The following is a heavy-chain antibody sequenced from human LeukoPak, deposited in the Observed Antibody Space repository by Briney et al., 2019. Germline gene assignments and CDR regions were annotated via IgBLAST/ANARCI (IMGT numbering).Heavy chain of an antibody. CDR3: ARLKQQLVDYYYYMDV. J-gene: IGHJ6*03. CDR1: GYSFTSYW. CDR2: IYPGDSDT. Sequence: GESLKISCKGSGYSFTSYWIGWVRQMPGKGLEWMGIIYPGDSDTRYSPSFQGQVTISADKSISTAYLQWSSLKASDTAMYYCARLKQQLVDYYYYMDVWGKGTTVTISS. D-gene: IGHD6-13*01. V-gene: IGHV5-51*01.